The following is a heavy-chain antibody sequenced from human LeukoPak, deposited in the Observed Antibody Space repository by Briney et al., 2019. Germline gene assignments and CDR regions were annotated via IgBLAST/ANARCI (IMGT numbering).Heavy chain of an antibody. Sequence: GASVKVSCKASGYTFTSYGISWVRQAPGQGLEWMGWISAYNGNTNYAQKLQGRVTMTTDTSTSTAYVELRSLRSDDTAVYYCARVKYDILTGPPDYWGQGTLVTVSS. J-gene: IGHJ4*02. D-gene: IGHD3-9*01. CDR3: ARVKYDILTGPPDY. CDR1: GYTFTSYG. CDR2: ISAYNGNT. V-gene: IGHV1-18*01.